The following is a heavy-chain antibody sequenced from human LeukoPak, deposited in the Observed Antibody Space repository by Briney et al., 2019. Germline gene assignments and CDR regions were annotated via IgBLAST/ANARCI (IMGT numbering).Heavy chain of an antibody. CDR3: ARAQRGYSYGYFDYYYYGMDV. CDR1: GGTFSSYA. V-gene: IGHV1-69*05. Sequence: SVKVSCKASGGTFSSYAISWVRQAPGQGLEWMGGIIPIFGTANYAQKFQGRVTITTDESTSTAYMELSSLRSEDTAVYYCARAQRGYSYGYFDYYYYGMDVWGQGTTVTVSS. J-gene: IGHJ6*02. CDR2: IIPIFGTA. D-gene: IGHD5-18*01.